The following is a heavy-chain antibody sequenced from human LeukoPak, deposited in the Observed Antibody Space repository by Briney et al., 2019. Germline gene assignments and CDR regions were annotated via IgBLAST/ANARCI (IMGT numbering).Heavy chain of an antibody. Sequence: KPSETLSLTCTVSGASFSSGDQYWNWIRQSPGKGLGWIGSLHPSGNLYNNPSLESRVTMSVDTSKNQFSLNLNSVTAADTAVYFCSRGLDSRKLGYWGQGTLVTVSS. CDR2: LHPSGNL. V-gene: IGHV4-31*03. J-gene: IGHJ4*02. CDR3: SRGLDSRKLGY. D-gene: IGHD3-22*01. CDR1: GASFSSGDQY.